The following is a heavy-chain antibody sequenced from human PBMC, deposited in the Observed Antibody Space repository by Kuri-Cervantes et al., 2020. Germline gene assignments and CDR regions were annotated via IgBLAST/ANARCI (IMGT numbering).Heavy chain of an antibody. J-gene: IGHJ6*02. Sequence: GESLKISCAASGFTFSDYYMSWIRQAPGKGLEWVSYISQSGTSMNHADSVKGRFTISRDNAKNSLYLQMSSLRVEDTAIYYCARWVGGLDVWGQGTTVTVSS. D-gene: IGHD1-26*01. V-gene: IGHV3-11*01. CDR1: GFTFSDYY. CDR2: ISQSGTSM. CDR3: ARWVGGLDV.